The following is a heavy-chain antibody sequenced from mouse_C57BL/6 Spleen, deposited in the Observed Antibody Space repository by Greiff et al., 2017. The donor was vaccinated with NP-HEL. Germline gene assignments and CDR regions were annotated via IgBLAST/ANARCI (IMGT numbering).Heavy chain of an antibody. D-gene: IGHD3-3*01. CDR1: GFTFSSYA. CDR2: ISDGGSYT. CDR3: ARSRDYAMDY. Sequence: EVKLVESGGGLVKPGGSLKLSCAASGFTFSSYAMSWVRQTPEKRLEWVATISDGGSYTYYPDNVKGRFTISRDNAKNNLYLQMSHLKSEDTAMYYCARSRDYAMDYWGQGTSVTVSS. V-gene: IGHV5-4*03. J-gene: IGHJ4*01.